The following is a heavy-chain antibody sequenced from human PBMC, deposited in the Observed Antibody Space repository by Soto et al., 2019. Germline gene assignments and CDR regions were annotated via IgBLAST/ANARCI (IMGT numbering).Heavy chain of an antibody. Sequence: ASVKVSCKAFGYTFTSYDIHWVRQATGQGLEWMGWMNPNIGNSGYARKFQGRVTMTRETSMRTAYMELSSLTSEDTAVYYCASSFCSGGSCFGGRWGQGPLGTVS. D-gene: IGHD2-15*01. J-gene: IGHJ4*01. CDR3: ASSFCSGGSCFGGR. CDR2: MNPNIGNS. V-gene: IGHV1-8*01. CDR1: GYTFTSYD.